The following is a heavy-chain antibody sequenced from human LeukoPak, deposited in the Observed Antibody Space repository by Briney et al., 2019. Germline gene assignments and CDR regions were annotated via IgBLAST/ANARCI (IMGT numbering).Heavy chain of an antibody. CDR2: INPNSGGT. V-gene: IGHV1-2*02. Sequence: GASVKVSCKASGYTFTGYYMHWVRQAPGQGLEWRGLINPNSGGTNYAQKFQGRVTITRDTSISTAYMELSRLRSDDTAVYYCARGSPAEGGLDYWGQGTLVTVSS. D-gene: IGHD2-15*01. J-gene: IGHJ4*02. CDR3: ARGSPAEGGLDY. CDR1: GYTFTGYY.